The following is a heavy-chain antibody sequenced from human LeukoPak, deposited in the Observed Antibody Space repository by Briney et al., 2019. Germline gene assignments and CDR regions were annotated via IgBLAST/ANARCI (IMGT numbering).Heavy chain of an antibody. CDR1: GFTFSRYS. CDR2: ISSCSSFI. J-gene: IGHJ4*02. V-gene: IGHV3-21*01. D-gene: IGHD2-2*01. Sequence: GGSLRLSCAASGFTFSRYSMNWVRQAPGKGLEWVSSISSCSSFIYYADSVKGRFTISRDNAKNSLYLQMNSLRAEDTAVYYCARDPPLGSCSTISCPHLDYWGQGTLVTVSS. CDR3: ARDPPLGSCSTISCPHLDY.